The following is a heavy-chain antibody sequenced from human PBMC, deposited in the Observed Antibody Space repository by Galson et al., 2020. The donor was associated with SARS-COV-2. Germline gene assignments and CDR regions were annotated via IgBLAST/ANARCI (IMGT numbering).Heavy chain of an antibody. V-gene: IGHV3-33*01. CDR1: GFNFSSYG. CDR2: IWYDGSNQ. D-gene: IGHD3-22*01. J-gene: IGHJ4*02. CDR3: ARVMYDSSGYYYHFDY. Sequence: TGGSLRLSCSASGFNFSSYGMHWVRQAPGKGLEWVAVIWYDGSNQYYADSVKGRFTISRDNSKNTLYLQMNSLRAEDTAGDYCARVMYDSSGYYYHFDYWGQGTLVTVSS.